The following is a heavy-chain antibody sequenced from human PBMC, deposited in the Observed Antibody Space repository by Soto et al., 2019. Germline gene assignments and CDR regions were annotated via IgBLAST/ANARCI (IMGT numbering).Heavy chain of an antibody. Sequence: QVQLVQSGPEVKKPGASVRVSCKASGYRFTSYGINWVRQAPGQGLQWMGLISIYNGNTRYAQNFQGRVTLTRDTSTNTTYMDLRTLTSDDTAVYYCAREDTIYGVHMMNWFDSWGQGTLVTVSS. CDR2: ISIYNGNT. J-gene: IGHJ5*01. V-gene: IGHV1-18*01. CDR3: AREDTIYGVHMMNWFDS. CDR1: GYRFTSYG. D-gene: IGHD3-3*01.